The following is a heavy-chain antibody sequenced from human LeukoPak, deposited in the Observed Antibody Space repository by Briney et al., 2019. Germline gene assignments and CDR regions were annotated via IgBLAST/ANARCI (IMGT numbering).Heavy chain of an antibody. CDR1: GFTVSSNY. CDR2: IYAGGTT. V-gene: IGHV3-53*01. J-gene: IGHJ4*02. D-gene: IGHD6-6*01. Sequence: GSLRLSCAASGFTVSSNYMGWVRQASGQGLEWVSLIYAGGTTYYATSVKGRFTLSRDSSKNTLYLQMNSLRADDTAVYFCARVPYSSSSLSYFDYWGQGTLVTVSS. CDR3: ARVPYSSSSLSYFDY.